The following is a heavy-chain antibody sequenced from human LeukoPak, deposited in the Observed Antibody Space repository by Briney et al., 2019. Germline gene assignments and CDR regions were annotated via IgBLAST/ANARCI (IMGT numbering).Heavy chain of an antibody. J-gene: IGHJ4*02. CDR3: ARDLPDSSGWYHRCFDY. D-gene: IGHD6-19*01. CDR1: GFTVSSNY. CDR2: IYSGGST. V-gene: IGHV3-66*01. Sequence: GGSLRLSCAASGFTVSSNYMSWVRQAPGVGLEWVSVIYSGGSTYYADSVKGRFTTSRDNSKNTLYLQMNSLRAEDTAVYYCARDLPDSSGWYHRCFDYWGQGTLVTVSS.